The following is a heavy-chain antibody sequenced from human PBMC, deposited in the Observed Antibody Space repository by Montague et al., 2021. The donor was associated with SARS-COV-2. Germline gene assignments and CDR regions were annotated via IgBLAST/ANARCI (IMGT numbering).Heavy chain of an antibody. D-gene: IGHD2-2*01. J-gene: IGHJ4*02. CDR3: ARAYCSSTSCYPIDY. V-gene: IGHV6-1*01. CDR1: GDSVASTRAA. Sequence: CAISGDSVASTRAAWNWVRQSPARGLEWLGRTYFTPKWSSEYALSVKSRLIISPDTSKNPFSLRLMSVTPDDTAVYYCARAYCSSTSCYPIDYWSQGTLVTGSS. CDR2: TYFTPKWSS.